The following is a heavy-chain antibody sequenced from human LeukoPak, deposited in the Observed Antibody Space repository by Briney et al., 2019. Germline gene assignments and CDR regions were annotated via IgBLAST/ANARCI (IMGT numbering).Heavy chain of an antibody. D-gene: IGHD1-26*01. V-gene: IGHV4-61*02. CDR2: IYTSGST. CDR3: ARVSGSCLDY. CDR1: GGSISSGSYY. J-gene: IGHJ4*02. Sequence: PSQTLPLTCTVSGGSISSGSYYWSWIRQPAGKGLEWIGRIYTSGSTNYNPSLKSRVTISVDTSKNQFSLKLSSVTAADTAVYYCARVSGSCLDYWGQRTLVTVSS.